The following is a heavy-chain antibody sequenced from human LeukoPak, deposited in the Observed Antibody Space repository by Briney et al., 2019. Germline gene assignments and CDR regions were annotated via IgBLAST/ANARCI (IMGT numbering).Heavy chain of an antibody. V-gene: IGHV4-34*01. J-gene: IGHJ4*02. CDR2: INHSGST. Sequence: SETLSLTCAVYGGSFSGYYWSWIRQPPGKGLEWIGEINHSGSTNYNPSLKSRVTISEDTSKNQFSLKLSSVTAADTAVYYCARGITVAGTGGFDYWGQGTLVTVSS. D-gene: IGHD6-19*01. CDR3: ARGITVAGTGGFDY. CDR1: GGSFSGYY.